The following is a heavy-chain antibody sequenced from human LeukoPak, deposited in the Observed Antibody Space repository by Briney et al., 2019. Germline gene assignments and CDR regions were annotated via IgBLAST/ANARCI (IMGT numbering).Heavy chain of an antibody. CDR1: GFTFSSYG. CDR2: ISYDGSNK. Sequence: GRSLRLSCAASGFTFSSYGMHWVRQAPGKGLEWVAVISYDGSNKYYADSVKGRFTISRDNSKNTLYLQMNSLRAEDTAVYYCAKDPILRWGQGTLVTVSS. V-gene: IGHV3-30*18. J-gene: IGHJ4*02. CDR3: AKDPILR. D-gene: IGHD5/OR15-5a*01.